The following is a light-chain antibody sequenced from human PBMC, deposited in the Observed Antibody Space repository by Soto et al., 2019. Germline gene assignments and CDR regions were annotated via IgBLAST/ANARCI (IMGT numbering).Light chain of an antibody. Sequence: DIQMTQSPSSLSSSVGDRFTFTCRASQSISTYLNWYQQKPGKAPKLLIYAATTLQSGVPSRFSGSGSGTEFTLTISSLQPDDFTTYYCQHYNSYSEAFGQGTKVDI. V-gene: IGKV1-5*01. CDR1: QSISTY. CDR2: AAT. CDR3: QHYNSYSEA. J-gene: IGKJ1*01.